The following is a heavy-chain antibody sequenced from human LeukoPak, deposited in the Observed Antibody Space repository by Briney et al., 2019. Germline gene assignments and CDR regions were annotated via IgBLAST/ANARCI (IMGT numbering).Heavy chain of an antibody. V-gene: IGHV4-39*07. CDR2: ISYSGST. Sequence: PTETLSLTCTVSGGSISSSSYYWGWIRQPPGKGLEWIGSISYSGSTYYNPSLKSRVTISVDTSKNQFSLKLSSVTAADTAVYYCARGGRYGSGSYYSDYWGQGTLVTVSS. CDR3: ARGGRYGSGSYYSDY. J-gene: IGHJ4*02. D-gene: IGHD3-10*01. CDR1: GGSISSSSYY.